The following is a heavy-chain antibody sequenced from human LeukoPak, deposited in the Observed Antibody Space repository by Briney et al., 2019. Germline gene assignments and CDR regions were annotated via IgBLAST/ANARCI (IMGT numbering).Heavy chain of an antibody. CDR1: GFTFTDYW. CDR3: VSGGDAFSTFF. J-gene: IGHJ4*02. V-gene: IGHV3-74*01. CDR2: ITIDGTDT. Sequence: GGSLRLSCAASGFTFTDYWMHWARQTPGKGLVWVSRITIDGTDTSYADSVKGRFTISRDNAQNTVYLQMNSLRAEDPAIYYCVSGGDAFSTFFWGQGILVTVSS. D-gene: IGHD2-21*01.